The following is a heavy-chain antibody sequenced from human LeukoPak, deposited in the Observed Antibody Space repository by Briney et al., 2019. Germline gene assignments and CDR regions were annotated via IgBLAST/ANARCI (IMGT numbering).Heavy chain of an antibody. CDR1: GFTFSSYS. D-gene: IGHD4-17*01. J-gene: IGHJ4*02. V-gene: IGHV3-21*01. CDR3: ARGGAYGDYFDY. CDR2: ISSSSSYI. Sequence: GGSLRLSCAASGFTFSSYSMNWVRQAPGKGLEWVSSISSSSSYIYYADSVKGRLTISRDNAKNSLYLQMNSLRAEDTAVYYCARGGAYGDYFDYWGQGTLVTVSS.